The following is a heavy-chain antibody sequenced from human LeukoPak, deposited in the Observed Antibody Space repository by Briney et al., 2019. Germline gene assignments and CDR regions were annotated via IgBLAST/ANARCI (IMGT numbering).Heavy chain of an antibody. CDR1: GFTFSTYG. J-gene: IGHJ4*02. V-gene: IGHV3-30*03. D-gene: IGHD2-15*01. CDR2: ISFDGSNK. Sequence: PGRSLRLSCAASGFTFSTYGMYWVRQAPGKGLEWVAVISFDGSNKYYADSVKGRFTISRDNSKNTLYLQMNSLRAEDTAVYYCARELQYCSGGSCYPGWGQGTLVTVSS. CDR3: ARELQYCSGGSCYPG.